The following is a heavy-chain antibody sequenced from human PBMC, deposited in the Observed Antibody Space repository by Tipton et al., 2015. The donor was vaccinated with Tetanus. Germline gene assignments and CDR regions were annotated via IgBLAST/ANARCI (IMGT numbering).Heavy chain of an antibody. CDR1: GFTFNSDW. CDR3: VRYSGSCGCVY. CDR2: IRQDGSET. V-gene: IGHV3-7*01. D-gene: IGHD1-26*01. Sequence: SLRLSCAASGFTFNSDWMTWVRQAPGKGLEWVANIRQDGSETYYVDSVKGRFTISRDNAKNSLYLQMNSLRAEDTAVYYCVRYSGSCGCVYWGQGTLVTVSS. J-gene: IGHJ4*02.